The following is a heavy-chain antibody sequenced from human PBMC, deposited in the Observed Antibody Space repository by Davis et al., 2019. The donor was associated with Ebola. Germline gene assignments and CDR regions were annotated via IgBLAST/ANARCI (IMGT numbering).Heavy chain of an antibody. Sequence: GESLKISCAASGFTFSTYAMTWARQVPGKGLEWVSAVTSSGGSTYYANSVKGRFTISRDNSKNTLFLQLNSLGVEDTAVYYCAKGGSGWPSDYSYGLGVWGKGTTVTVSS. V-gene: IGHV3-23*01. J-gene: IGHJ6*04. CDR3: AKGGSGWPSDYSYGLGV. CDR1: GFTFSTYA. D-gene: IGHD6-19*01. CDR2: VTSSGGST.